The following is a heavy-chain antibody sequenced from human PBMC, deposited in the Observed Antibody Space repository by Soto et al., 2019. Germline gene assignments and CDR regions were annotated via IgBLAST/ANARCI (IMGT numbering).Heavy chain of an antibody. D-gene: IGHD2-8*01. CDR2: ISGTGFTT. CDR3: ARGGVY. J-gene: IGHJ4*02. CDR1: VFNFSNYD. V-gene: IGHV3-48*03. Sequence: RLSFAAFVFNFSNYDMNCVRQAPGGGLEWIAFISGTGFTTYYADSAWPRFTISRDNSQSALFLQMDSLTVDDSGIYFCARGGVYWGQGVTVTVSS.